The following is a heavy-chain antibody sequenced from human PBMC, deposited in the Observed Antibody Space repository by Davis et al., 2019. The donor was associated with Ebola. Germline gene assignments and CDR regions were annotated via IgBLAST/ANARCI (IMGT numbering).Heavy chain of an antibody. CDR3: ARDKGYCSGGSCYSPYFDY. D-gene: IGHD2-15*01. Sequence: GESLKISCAASGFTFSSYWMHWVRQAPGKGLVWVSRINSDGSSTSYADSVKGRFTISRDNSKNTLYLQMNSLRAEDTAVYYCARDKGYCSGGSCYSPYFDYWGQGTLVTVSS. V-gene: IGHV3-74*01. CDR1: GFTFSSYW. CDR2: INSDGSST. J-gene: IGHJ4*02.